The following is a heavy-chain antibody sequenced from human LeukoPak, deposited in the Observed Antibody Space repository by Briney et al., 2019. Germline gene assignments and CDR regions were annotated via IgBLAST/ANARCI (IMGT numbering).Heavy chain of an antibody. D-gene: IGHD1-26*01. V-gene: IGHV3-21*01. J-gene: IGHJ5*02. Sequence: GVSLRLSCAASGFTFSSYSMHWVCQAPGKGLEWVSSISSSSIYIYYVDSVKGRFTISRDNAKNSLYLQMNSLSAEDTAVYYCARGASNSGSYYNWFDPWGQGTLVSVSS. CDR2: ISSSSIYI. CDR3: ARGASNSGSYYNWFDP. CDR1: GFTFSSYS.